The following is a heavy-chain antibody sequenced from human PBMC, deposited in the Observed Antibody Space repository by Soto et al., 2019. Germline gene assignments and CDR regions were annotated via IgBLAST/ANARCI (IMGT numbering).Heavy chain of an antibody. J-gene: IGHJ6*02. Sequence: SLRLSCAASGFTFSSYGMHWVRQAPGKGLEWVAVIWYDGSNKYYADSVKGRFTISRDNSKNTLYLQMNSLRAEDTAVYYCARGGESGYDILTGYPRPQGGGMGVWGQGTTVTVSS. CDR2: IWYDGSNK. D-gene: IGHD3-9*01. V-gene: IGHV3-33*01. CDR3: ARGGESGYDILTGYPRPQGGGMGV. CDR1: GFTFSSYG.